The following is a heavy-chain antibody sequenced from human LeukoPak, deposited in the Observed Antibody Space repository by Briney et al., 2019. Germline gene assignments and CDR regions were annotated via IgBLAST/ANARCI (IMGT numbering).Heavy chain of an antibody. D-gene: IGHD6-6*01. J-gene: IGHJ4*02. V-gene: IGHV1-69*04. CDR2: IIPILGIA. CDR3: ARDKEYSSSFPDY. Sequence: SVKVSCKASGGTFSSYAISWVRQAPGLGLEWMGRIIPILGIANYAQKFQGRVTITADKSTSTAYMELSSLRSEDTAVYYCARDKEYSSSFPDYWGQGTLVTVSS. CDR1: GGTFSSYA.